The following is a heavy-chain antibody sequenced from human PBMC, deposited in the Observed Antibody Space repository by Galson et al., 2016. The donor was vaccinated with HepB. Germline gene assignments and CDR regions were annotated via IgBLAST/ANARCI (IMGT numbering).Heavy chain of an antibody. Sequence: SLRLSCAASGFFFSGRAMSWVRQAPGKGLEWVSLISHDGHNEHLIDSVKGRFTLSRDNSKSILYLQVDRLRPEDTATYYCAHLTIWEKWSVPWGQGTLVIVSS. CDR1: GFFFSGRA. D-gene: IGHD2-15*01. V-gene: IGHV3-30*03. J-gene: IGHJ5*01. CDR3: AHLTIWEKWSVP. CDR2: ISHDGHNE.